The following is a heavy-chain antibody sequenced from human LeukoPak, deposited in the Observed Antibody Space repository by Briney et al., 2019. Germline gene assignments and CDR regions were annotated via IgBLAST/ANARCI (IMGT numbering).Heavy chain of an antibody. CDR3: AREPNVDTAMDFGY. CDR2: IIPIFGTA. Sequence: VASVKVSCKASGGTFSSYAISWVRQAPGQGLEWMGRIIPIFGTANYAQKFQGRVTITTDESTSTAYMELSSLRSEDTAVYYCAREPNVDTAMDFGYWGQGTLVTVSS. J-gene: IGHJ4*02. D-gene: IGHD5-18*01. CDR1: GGTFSSYA. V-gene: IGHV1-69*05.